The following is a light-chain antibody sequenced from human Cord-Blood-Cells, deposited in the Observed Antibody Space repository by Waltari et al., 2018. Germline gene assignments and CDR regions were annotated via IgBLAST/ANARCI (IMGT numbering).Light chain of an antibody. CDR1: QSISSY. V-gene: IGKV1-39*01. J-gene: IGKJ2*03. Sequence: DIQMTQSPSCLSASVGDRVTITCRASQSISSYLNCYQQKPGKAPKLLIYAASSLQSGVPSRFSGSGSGTDFTLTISSLQPEDFATYYCQQSYSTPYSFGQGTKLEIK. CDR3: QQSYSTPYS. CDR2: AAS.